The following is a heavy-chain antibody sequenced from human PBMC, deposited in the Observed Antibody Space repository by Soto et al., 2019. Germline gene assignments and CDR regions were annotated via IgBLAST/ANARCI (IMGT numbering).Heavy chain of an antibody. CDR3: ARGQRYFNL. D-gene: IGHD2-21*01. Sequence: GGSLRLSCAASGFTFGSFAMSWVRQAPGKGLEWVASISDNGHSTVYVDSVMGRFTISRDNSKNTLYPQMNSLTAEDTAVYFCARGQRYFNLWGQGTLVTV. V-gene: IGHV3-23*01. J-gene: IGHJ4*02. CDR2: ISDNGHST. CDR1: GFTFGSFA.